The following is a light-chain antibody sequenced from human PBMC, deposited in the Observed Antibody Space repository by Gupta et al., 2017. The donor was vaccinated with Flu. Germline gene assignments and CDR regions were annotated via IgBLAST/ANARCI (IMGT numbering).Light chain of an antibody. CDR2: DVT. J-gene: IGLJ3*02. V-gene: IGLV2-11*03. CDR3: CSYATTYTWV. CDR1: FSDVGAYNY. Sequence: SVTISCTGTFSDVGAYNYVSLYQQHPGKAPKLIISDVTKRPSGVPERFSGSKSANTASLTISGLQPVDEADYYCCSYATTYTWVFGGGTKLTVL.